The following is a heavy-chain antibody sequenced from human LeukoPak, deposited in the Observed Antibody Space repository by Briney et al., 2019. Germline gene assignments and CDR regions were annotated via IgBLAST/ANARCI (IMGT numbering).Heavy chain of an antibody. D-gene: IGHD3-10*01. Sequence: GESLKISCKGSGYSFTSYWIGWVRQMPGKGLEWMGIIYPGDSDTRYSPYFQGQVTLSADKSISTAYLQWSSLKASDTAMYYCARPAMVRGVPLYFDYWGQGTLVTVSS. CDR1: GYSFTSYW. J-gene: IGHJ4*02. CDR2: IYPGDSDT. CDR3: ARPAMVRGVPLYFDY. V-gene: IGHV5-51*01.